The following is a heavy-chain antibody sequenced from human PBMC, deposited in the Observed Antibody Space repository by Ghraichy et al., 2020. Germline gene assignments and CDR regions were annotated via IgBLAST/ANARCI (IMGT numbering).Heavy chain of an antibody. CDR3: ARGGYSSGWYGWFDP. V-gene: IGHV1-2*04. Sequence: ASVKVSCKASGYTFTGYYMHWVRQAPGQGLEWMGWINPNSGGTNYAQKFQGWVTMTRDTSISTAYMELSRLRSDDTAVYYCARGGYSSGWYGWFDPWGQGILVTVSS. D-gene: IGHD6-19*01. CDR1: GYTFTGYY. CDR2: INPNSGGT. J-gene: IGHJ5*02.